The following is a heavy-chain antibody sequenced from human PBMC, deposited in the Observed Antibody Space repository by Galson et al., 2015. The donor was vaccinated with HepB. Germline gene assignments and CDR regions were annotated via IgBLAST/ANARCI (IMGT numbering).Heavy chain of an antibody. Sequence: SLRLSCAATGFTFSSYAMHWVRQAPGKGLEWVAVISYDGSNKYYADSVKGRFTISRDNSKNTLYLQMNSLRAEDTAVYYCARVPPNSVWGTAEYYYGMDVWGQGTTVTVSS. J-gene: IGHJ6*02. CDR1: GFTFSSYA. V-gene: IGHV3-30-3*01. CDR2: ISYDGSNK. CDR3: ARVPPNSVWGTAEYYYGMDV. D-gene: IGHD1-7*01.